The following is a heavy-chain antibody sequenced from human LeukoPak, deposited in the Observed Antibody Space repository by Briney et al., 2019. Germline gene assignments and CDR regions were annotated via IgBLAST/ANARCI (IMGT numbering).Heavy chain of an antibody. D-gene: IGHD2-15*01. CDR3: AKEGMGSEATPADGAFDI. CDR2: LYDTGIT. Sequence: SETLSLTCTVSGGSISVYHWSWIRQPPGKGLECIGYLYDTGITNYSPSLKSRVTISVDTSNNQISLKLTSVTAADTAIYFCAKEGMGSEATPADGAFDIWGQGTTVTVSS. V-gene: IGHV4-4*08. CDR1: GGSISVYH. J-gene: IGHJ3*02.